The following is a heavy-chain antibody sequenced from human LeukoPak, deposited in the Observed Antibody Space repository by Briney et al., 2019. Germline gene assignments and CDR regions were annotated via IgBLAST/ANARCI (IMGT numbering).Heavy chain of an antibody. V-gene: IGHV3-30*02. Sequence: GGSLRLSCAASGFTFSSYSMNWVRQAPGKGLEWVAFIRYDGSNKYYADSVKGRFTISRDNSKNTLYLHVNSLRPEDTAVYYCAREENIAEMWGLFDYWGQGTLVTVSS. CDR2: IRYDGSNK. CDR3: AREENIAEMWGLFDY. CDR1: GFTFSSYS. D-gene: IGHD6-13*01. J-gene: IGHJ4*02.